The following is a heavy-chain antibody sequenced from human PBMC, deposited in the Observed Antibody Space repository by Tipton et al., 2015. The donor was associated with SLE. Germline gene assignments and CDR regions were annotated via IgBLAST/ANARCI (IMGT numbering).Heavy chain of an antibody. CDR1: GFSFNTYA. J-gene: IGHJ4*02. Sequence: EASGFSFNTYAMSWVRQVPGKGLEWVSGISWNSGSIGYADSVRGRFTISRDNAKNSLYLQMNSLRAEDTALYYCAKSHSSYSSSPFDYWGQGTLVTVSS. CDR2: ISWNSGSI. D-gene: IGHD6-6*01. V-gene: IGHV3-9*01. CDR3: AKSHSSYSSSPFDY.